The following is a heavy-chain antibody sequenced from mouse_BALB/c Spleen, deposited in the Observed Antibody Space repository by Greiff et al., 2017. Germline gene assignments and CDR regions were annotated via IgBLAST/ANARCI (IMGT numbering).Heavy chain of an antibody. V-gene: IGHV5-9-3*01. J-gene: IGHJ3*01. CDR1: GFTFSSYA. Sequence: EVKVVESGGGLVKPGGSLKLSCAASGFTFSSYAMSWVRQTPEKRLEWVATISSGGSYTYYPDSVKGRFTISRDNAKNTLYLQMSSLRSEDTAMYYCARGGIYDGYQWFAYWGQGTLVTVSA. CDR3: ARGGIYDGYQWFAY. CDR2: ISSGGSYT. D-gene: IGHD2-3*01.